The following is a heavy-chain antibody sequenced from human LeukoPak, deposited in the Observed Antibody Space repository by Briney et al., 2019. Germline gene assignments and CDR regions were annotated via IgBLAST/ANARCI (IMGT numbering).Heavy chain of an antibody. CDR1: GFTFSSTW. J-gene: IGHJ4*02. Sequence: GGSLRLSCAASGFTFSSTWMNWVRHGPGKGLEWVSRITSDGSSTIYADSVKGRFTISRDNAKSTVYLQMNSLRAEDTAVYFCARDRYYIFDYWGRGAPVTVSS. CDR3: ARDRYYIFDY. V-gene: IGHV3-74*01. CDR2: ITSDGSST. D-gene: IGHD3-10*01.